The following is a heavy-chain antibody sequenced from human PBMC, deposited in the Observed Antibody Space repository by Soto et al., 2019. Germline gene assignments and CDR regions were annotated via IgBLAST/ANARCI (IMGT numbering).Heavy chain of an antibody. D-gene: IGHD1-7*01. CDR1: GFIFKNHG. Sequence: GGSLRLSCAASGFIFKNHGIHWVRQAPGKGLEWVAGVSSDGNDKDYAESVKGRLTISRDNSKNTFYLQMNSLRIEDTAVYYCARGTGNNWNYIWFDPWGQGTLVTVSS. J-gene: IGHJ5*02. V-gene: IGHV3-30*03. CDR3: ARGTGNNWNYIWFDP. CDR2: VSSDGNDK.